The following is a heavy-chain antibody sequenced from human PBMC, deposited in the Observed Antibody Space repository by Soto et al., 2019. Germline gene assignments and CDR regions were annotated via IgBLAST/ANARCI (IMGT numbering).Heavy chain of an antibody. J-gene: IGHJ6*02. V-gene: IGHV3-33*01. D-gene: IGHD3-10*01. CDR2: IWYDGSEK. Sequence: QEHLVESGGGVVQPGTSLRLSCAASGFPFSSYGVHWVRQAPGKGLEWVTVIWYDGSEKRYADSVTGRFTISRDNSKNTVLLQMNSLRVEDTAVYYCARLYGSGKEGVRGVDVWGQGTTVIVSS. CDR1: GFPFSSYG. CDR3: ARLYGSGKEGVRGVDV.